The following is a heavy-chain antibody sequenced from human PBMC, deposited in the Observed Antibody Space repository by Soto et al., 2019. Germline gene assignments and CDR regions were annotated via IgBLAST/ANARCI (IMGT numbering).Heavy chain of an antibody. Sequence: SETLSLTCTVSGGSISSGGYYWSWIRQHPGKGLEWIGYIYYSGSTYYNPSLKSRVTISVDTSKNQFSLKLSSVTAADTAVYYCARDLPYYDFWSGYFPDYYYYGMDVWGQGTTVTVSS. CDR1: GGSISSGGYY. CDR3: ARDLPYYDFWSGYFPDYYYYGMDV. CDR2: IYYSGST. J-gene: IGHJ6*02. V-gene: IGHV4-31*03. D-gene: IGHD3-3*01.